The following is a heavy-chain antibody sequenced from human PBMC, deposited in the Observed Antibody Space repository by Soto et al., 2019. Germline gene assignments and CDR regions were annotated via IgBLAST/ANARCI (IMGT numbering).Heavy chain of an antibody. J-gene: IGHJ3*02. CDR3: AREVEGGVFDI. CDR1: GGPVRDAYSY. D-gene: IGHD1-1*01. V-gene: IGHV4-30-4*01. CDR2: LSYTGST. Sequence: QVLLQESGPQLVKPSQPLSLTCTVSGGPVRDAYSYWTWIRQPPGKGLEWMVYLSYTGSTYYNPSLRNRASISVDESSNHLTLRVRSVTAADTAVYSWAREVEGGVFDICRRGTLVTVSS.